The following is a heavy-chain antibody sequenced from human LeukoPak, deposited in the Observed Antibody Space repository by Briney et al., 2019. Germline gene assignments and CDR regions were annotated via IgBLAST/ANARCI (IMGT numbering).Heavy chain of an antibody. CDR2: INTNTGNP. J-gene: IGHJ6*03. Sequence: ASVKVSCKASGYTFTSYAMKWVRQAPGQGLEWMGWINTNTGNPTYAQGFTGRFVFSLDTSVSTAYLQISSLKAEDTAVYYCARSGIVGATQDYYYMDVWGKGTTVTVSS. D-gene: IGHD1-26*01. CDR3: ARSGIVGATQDYYYMDV. V-gene: IGHV7-4-1*02. CDR1: GYTFTSYA.